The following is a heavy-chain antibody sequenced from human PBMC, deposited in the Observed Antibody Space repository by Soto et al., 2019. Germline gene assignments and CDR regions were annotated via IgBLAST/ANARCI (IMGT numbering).Heavy chain of an antibody. CDR2: ISGSGGST. CDR3: AKDGDV. CDR1: GFTFSRYV. J-gene: IGHJ6*02. Sequence: GGSLRLSCAASGFTFSRYVMTWVRQAPGKGLEWVSGISGSGGSTYYADSVKGRFTISRDNSKNTLYLQMNSLGAEDTAIYYCAKDGDVWGQGTTVTVSS. V-gene: IGHV3-23*01.